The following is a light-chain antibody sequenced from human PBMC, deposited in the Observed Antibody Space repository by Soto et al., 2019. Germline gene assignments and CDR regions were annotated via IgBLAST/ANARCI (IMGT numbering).Light chain of an antibody. Sequence: QSALTQPASVSGSPGQSITISCTGTSSDVGTYNLISWYQHHPGKAPKLMIYEDTKRPSGVSNRFSASKSGNTASLTISGLQAEDEADYYCCSYAGRTTLILGGGTKLTVL. CDR2: EDT. CDR3: CSYAGRTTLI. J-gene: IGLJ2*01. CDR1: SSDVGTYNL. V-gene: IGLV2-23*01.